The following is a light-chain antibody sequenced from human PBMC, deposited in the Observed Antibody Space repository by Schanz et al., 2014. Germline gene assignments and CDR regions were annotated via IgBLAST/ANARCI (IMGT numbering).Light chain of an antibody. V-gene: IGLV2-14*01. CDR3: SSFASGTTFVI. CDR2: DVS. J-gene: IGLJ2*01. Sequence: QSVLTQPASVSGSLGQLITISCTGTSSDVGGYNYVSWYQQHPGKAPKLMIYDVSNRPSGVSDRFSGSKSGNTASLTISGLQAEDEAGYYCSSFASGTTFVIFGGGTKLTVL. CDR1: SSDVGGYNY.